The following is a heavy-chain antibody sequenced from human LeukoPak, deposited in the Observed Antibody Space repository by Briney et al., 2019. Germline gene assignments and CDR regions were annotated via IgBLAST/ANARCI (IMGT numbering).Heavy chain of an antibody. CDR1: GFTVSTNY. CDR2: IYSGGST. V-gene: IGHV3-53*01. D-gene: IGHD3-3*01. CDR3: ARDLSYDFWSGYPDAYFDY. Sequence: GGSLRLSCAASGFTVSTNYMNWVRQAPGKGLEWVSVIYSGGSTYYADSVKGRFTISRDNSKNTLYLQMNSLRAEDTAVYYCARDLSYDFWSGYPDAYFDYWGQGTLVTVSS. J-gene: IGHJ4*02.